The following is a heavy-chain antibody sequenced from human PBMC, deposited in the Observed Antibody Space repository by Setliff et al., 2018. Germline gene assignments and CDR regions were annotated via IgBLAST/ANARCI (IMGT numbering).Heavy chain of an antibody. V-gene: IGHV3-23*01. CDR2: ISGSGGST. J-gene: IGHJ6*02. Sequence: GGSLRLSCAASGFTFSSYAMSWVRQAPGKGLEWVSAISGSGGSTYYADSVKGRFTISRDKSKNTLYLQMNSLRAEDTAVYYCSKGLLDYDILTGYYRGSEGDYYGMDVWGQGTTVTVSS. CDR1: GFTFSSYA. D-gene: IGHD3-9*01. CDR3: SKGLLDYDILTGYYRGSEGDYYGMDV.